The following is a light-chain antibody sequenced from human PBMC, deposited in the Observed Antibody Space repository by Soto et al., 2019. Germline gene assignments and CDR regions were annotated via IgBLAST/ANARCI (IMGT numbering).Light chain of an antibody. CDR3: QHYGSYPWT. J-gene: IGKJ1*01. CDR2: DAS. CDR1: QGISRY. V-gene: IGKV1-39*01. Sequence: DIQMTQSPSSLSASVGDRVTITCRASQGISRYLNWYQQKPGKAPKLLIYDASSLQSGVPSRFSGSGSGTDFTLTISSLQPEDFATYYCQHYGSYPWTFGQGTKVDIK.